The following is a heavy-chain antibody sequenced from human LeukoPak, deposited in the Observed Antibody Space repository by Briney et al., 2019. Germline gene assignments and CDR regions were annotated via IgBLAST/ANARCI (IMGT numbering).Heavy chain of an antibody. CDR2: INPSGGST. Sequence: ASVKVSCKASGYTFTDYGINWVRQAPGQGLEWMGIINPSGGSTSYAQKFQGRVTMTRDTSTSTVYMELSSLRSEDTAVYYCARDLNGYQWGPPDYWGQGTLVTVSS. J-gene: IGHJ4*02. CDR1: GYTFTDYG. D-gene: IGHD2-2*01. V-gene: IGHV1-46*01. CDR3: ARDLNGYQWGPPDY.